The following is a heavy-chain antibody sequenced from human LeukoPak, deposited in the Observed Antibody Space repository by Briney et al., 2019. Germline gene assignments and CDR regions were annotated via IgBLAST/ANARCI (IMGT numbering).Heavy chain of an antibody. D-gene: IGHD2/OR15-2a*01. CDR2: ISYDGSNK. V-gene: IGHV3-30*18. J-gene: IGHJ3*02. Sequence: GGSLRLSCAASGCTFSSYGLHWVRQAPGKGLEWVAVISYDGSNKYYADSVKGRFTISRDNSKNTLYLQMNSLRAEDTAVYYCAKGAFYGLNAFDIWGQGTMVTVSS. CDR3: AKGAFYGLNAFDI. CDR1: GCTFSSYG.